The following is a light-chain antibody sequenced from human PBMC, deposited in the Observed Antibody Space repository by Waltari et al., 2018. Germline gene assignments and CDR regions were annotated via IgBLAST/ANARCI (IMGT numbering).Light chain of an antibody. V-gene: IGKV3-11*01. CDR1: QSVSNY. J-gene: IGKJ4*01. Sequence: DIVLTQSPATLSLSPGERATLSCWASQSVSNYLAWYQQKPGQAPRLLIYDTSNRAPGIPARFSGSGFGTDFTLTITSLEPEDFAVYYCQQRRTWPLTFGGGTKVEIK. CDR3: QQRRTWPLT. CDR2: DTS.